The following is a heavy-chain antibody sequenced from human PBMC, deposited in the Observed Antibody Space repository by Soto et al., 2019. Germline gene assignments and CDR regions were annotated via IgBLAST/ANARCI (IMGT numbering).Heavy chain of an antibody. CDR2: ISYDGSNK. CDR3: ATPGGTGKGYFDY. Sequence: QVQLVGSGGGVVQPGRSLRLSCAASGFTFSSYAMHWVRQAPGKGLEWVAVISYDGSNKYYADSVKGRFTISRDNSKNTLYLQMNSLRAEDTAVYYCATPGGTGKGYFDYWGQGTLVTVSS. D-gene: IGHD3-9*01. V-gene: IGHV3-30-3*01. CDR1: GFTFSSYA. J-gene: IGHJ4*02.